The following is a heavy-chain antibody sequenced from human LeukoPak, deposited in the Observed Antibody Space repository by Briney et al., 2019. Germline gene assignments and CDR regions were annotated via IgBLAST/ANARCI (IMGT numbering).Heavy chain of an antibody. D-gene: IGHD6-6*01. CDR3: ARPIKSADSSSSWFDP. CDR2: INPSGGST. V-gene: IGHV1-46*01. CDR1: GYTFTSYY. Sequence: ASVKISCKTSGYTFTSYYMHWVRQAPGQRLEWMGIINPSGGSTSYAQKFQGRVTMTRDTSTSTVYMEVSSLRSEDTAVYYCARPIKSADSSSSWFDPWGQGTLVTVSS. J-gene: IGHJ5*02.